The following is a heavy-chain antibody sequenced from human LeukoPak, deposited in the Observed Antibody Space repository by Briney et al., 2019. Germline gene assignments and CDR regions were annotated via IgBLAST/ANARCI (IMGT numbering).Heavy chain of an antibody. Sequence: SLRLSCAASGFTFDDYAMHLVRPAPGKGLEWVSGICWSSGSIGYSDAVKGRFTISRANAKNYLYLQMNSLRAENTALYYCAKGKTLRAGVITYWGQGTLVTVSS. CDR3: AKGKTLRAGVITY. CDR1: GFTFDDYA. D-gene: IGHD3-10*01. CDR2: ICWSSGSI. J-gene: IGHJ4*02. V-gene: IGHV3-9*01.